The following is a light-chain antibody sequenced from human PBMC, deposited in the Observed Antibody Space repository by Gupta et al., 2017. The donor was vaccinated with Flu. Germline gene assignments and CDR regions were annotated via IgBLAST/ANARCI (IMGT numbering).Light chain of an antibody. V-gene: IGKV1-39*01. CDR3: QQTYSSVLT. CDR1: QSITNH. Sequence: DIQMTQSPSSLSASFGDRVTLTCRASQSITNHLNWYQQKPGRAPKLLIYATSSLQSGVPSRFSDSGSGTDFTLTISSLQPEDVASYYCQQTYSSVLTFGPGTTVDVK. J-gene: IGKJ3*01. CDR2: ATS.